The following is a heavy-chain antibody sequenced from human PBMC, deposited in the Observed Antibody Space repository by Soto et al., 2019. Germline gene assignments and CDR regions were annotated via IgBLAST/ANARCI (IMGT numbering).Heavy chain of an antibody. CDR3: AYRQKYPTNWDSGWFDP. J-gene: IGHJ5*02. CDR1: GFSLSNNGVG. V-gene: IGHV2-5*02. D-gene: IGHD1-7*01. Sequence: QITLKESGPTLVEPTQTLALTCAFSGFSLSNNGVGVGWIRQPPGKALEWLAFIYWDDDKRYSPSLKTRLTIVKDTSKHQVVLIMTNMDPADTATYYCAYRQKYPTNWDSGWFDPWGQGTLVTVSS. CDR2: IYWDDDK.